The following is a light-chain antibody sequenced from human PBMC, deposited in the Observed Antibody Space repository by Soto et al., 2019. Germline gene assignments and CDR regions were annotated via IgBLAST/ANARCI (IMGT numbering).Light chain of an antibody. Sequence: QSVLTQPPSVSEAPRQRVTISCSGRSSNIGNNAVNWYQQLPGKAPKLLIYHDDLLPSGVSDRFSGSKSGTSASLAISGLQSEDEADYYCAVWDDSLDAEVFGRGTKLTVL. CDR2: HDD. CDR3: AVWDDSLDAEV. V-gene: IGLV1-36*01. CDR1: SSNIGNNA. J-gene: IGLJ2*01.